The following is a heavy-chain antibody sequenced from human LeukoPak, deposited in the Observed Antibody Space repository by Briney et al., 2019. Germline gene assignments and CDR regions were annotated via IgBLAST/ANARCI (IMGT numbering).Heavy chain of an antibody. Sequence: GASVKVSCKASGYTFTGYYMHWVRQAPGQGLEWMGWINPNSGGTNYAQKFQGRVTMTRDTSISTAYMELSRLRSDDTAVYYCARESTGDILTGYQSPEYFQHWGQGTLVTVSS. J-gene: IGHJ1*01. CDR3: ARESTGDILTGYQSPEYFQH. D-gene: IGHD3-9*01. V-gene: IGHV1-2*02. CDR1: GYTFTGYY. CDR2: INPNSGGT.